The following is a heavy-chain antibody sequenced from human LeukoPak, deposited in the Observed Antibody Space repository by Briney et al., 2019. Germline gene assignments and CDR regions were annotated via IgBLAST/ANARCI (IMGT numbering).Heavy chain of an antibody. V-gene: IGHV3-11*04. CDR3: ARAKYDTSGYYYSGFDI. J-gene: IGHJ3*02. CDR2: ITTSGSSI. CDR1: GFTFSDYY. D-gene: IGHD3-22*01. Sequence: GGSLRLSCAASGFTFSDYYMGWIRQAPGKGLGWVSYITTSGSSIYYADSVKGRFTMSRDNAKKSLYLQMNSLRAEDTAVYYCARAKYDTSGYYYSGFDIWGQGTMVTVSS.